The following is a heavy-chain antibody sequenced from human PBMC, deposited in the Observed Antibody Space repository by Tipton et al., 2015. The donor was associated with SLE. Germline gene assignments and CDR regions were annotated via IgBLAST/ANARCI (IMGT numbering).Heavy chain of an antibody. CDR1: GFTFSSYA. J-gene: IGHJ3*02. D-gene: IGHD3-22*01. V-gene: IGHV3-23*01. CDR2: ISGSGGST. CDR3: ASRGGITMIVAFDAFDI. Sequence: SLRLSCAASGFTFSSYAMSWVRQAPGKGLEWVSAISGSGGSTYYADSVKGRFTISRDNSKNTLYLQMNSLRAEDTAVYYCASRGGITMIVAFDAFDIWGQGTMVTVSS.